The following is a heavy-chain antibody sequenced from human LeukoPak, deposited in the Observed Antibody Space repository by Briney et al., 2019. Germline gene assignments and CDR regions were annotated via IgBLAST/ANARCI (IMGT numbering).Heavy chain of an antibody. CDR3: ARHGLDYGSGSQGYAFDI. J-gene: IGHJ3*02. CDR2: IYPGDSDT. CDR1: GYSFTSYW. D-gene: IGHD3-10*01. V-gene: IGHV5-51*01. Sequence: GESLKISCKGSGYSFTSYWIGWVRQMPGKGLEWMGIIYPGDSDTRYSPSFQGQVTISADKSISTAYLQWSSLKASDTAMYYCARHGLDYGSGSQGYAFDIWGQGTMVTVSS.